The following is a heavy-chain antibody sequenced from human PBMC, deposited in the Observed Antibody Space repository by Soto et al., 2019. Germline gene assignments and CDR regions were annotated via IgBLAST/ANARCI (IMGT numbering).Heavy chain of an antibody. Sequence: GXSQSLSCSASGFPFSSYAMSWVRQETGKGLEWVSAISGSGGSTYYADSVKGRFTISRDNSKNTLYLQMNSLRAEDTAVDDCAKSSAMIVVARVDDWGQGTLVTVSS. D-gene: IGHD3-22*01. J-gene: IGHJ4*02. CDR2: ISGSGGST. CDR3: AKSSAMIVVARVDD. V-gene: IGHV3-23*01. CDR1: GFPFSSYA.